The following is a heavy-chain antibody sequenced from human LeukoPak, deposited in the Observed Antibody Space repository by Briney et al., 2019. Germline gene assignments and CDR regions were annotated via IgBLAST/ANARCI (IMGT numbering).Heavy chain of an antibody. CDR3: ARERQLERLAFGKEGSAFDY. D-gene: IGHD1-1*01. J-gene: IGHJ4*02. CDR1: GFTFSTYG. V-gene: IGHV3-30*02. CDR2: IQYDGSNK. Sequence: GGSLRLSCAASGFTFSTYGIHWVRQAPGKGLEWVAFIQYDGSNKYYADSVKGRFTISRDNAKNSLYLQMNRLRAEDTAVYYCARERQLERLAFGKEGSAFDYWGQGTLVTVSS.